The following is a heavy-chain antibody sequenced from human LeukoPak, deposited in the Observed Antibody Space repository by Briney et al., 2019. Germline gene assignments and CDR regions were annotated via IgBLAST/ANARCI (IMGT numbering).Heavy chain of an antibody. V-gene: IGHV3-23*01. Sequence: GGSLRLSCAASGFTFSSYAMSWVRQAPGKGLEWVSAISGDGGNTFYTDSLKGRFTISRDDSKNTVFLQMSSLRAEDTAVYYCAKETLVVGKGAFDFWGQGTMVTVSS. CDR1: GFTFSSYA. CDR3: AKETLVVGKGAFDF. D-gene: IGHD3-10*01. CDR2: ISGDGGNT. J-gene: IGHJ3*01.